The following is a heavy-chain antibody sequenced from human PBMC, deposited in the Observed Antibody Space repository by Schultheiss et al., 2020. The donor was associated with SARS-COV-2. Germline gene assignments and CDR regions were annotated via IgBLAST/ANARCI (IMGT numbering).Heavy chain of an antibody. D-gene: IGHD6-6*01. Sequence: SETLSLTCTVSGGSISSSSYYWSWIRQPPGKGLEWIGYIYYSGSTNYNPSLKSRVTISVDTSKNQFSLKLSSVTAADTAVYYCARDRSSSSSYYYYGMDVWGQGTTVTVSS. J-gene: IGHJ6*02. CDR2: IYYSGST. CDR3: ARDRSSSSSYYYYGMDV. V-gene: IGHV4-61*01. CDR1: GGSISSSSYY.